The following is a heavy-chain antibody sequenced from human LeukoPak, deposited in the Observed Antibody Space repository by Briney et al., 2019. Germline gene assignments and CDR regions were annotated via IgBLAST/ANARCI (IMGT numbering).Heavy chain of an antibody. CDR1: GGSISSYY. J-gene: IGHJ4*02. D-gene: IGHD6-13*01. CDR3: ARVTSGYSSSWYVDY. V-gene: IGHV4-59*01. Sequence: PSETLSLTCTVSGGSISSYYWSWIRQPPGKGLEWIGYIYYSGSTNYNPSLNSRVTISVDTSKNQFSLKLSSVTAADTAVYYCARVTSGYSSSWYVDYWGQGTLVTVSS. CDR2: IYYSGST.